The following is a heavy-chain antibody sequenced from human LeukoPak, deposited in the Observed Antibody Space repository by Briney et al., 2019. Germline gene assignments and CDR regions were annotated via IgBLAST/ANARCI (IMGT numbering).Heavy chain of an antibody. D-gene: IGHD3-22*01. CDR2: INPNSGGT. CDR3: ARGLLHWNYYDSSGSAEISC. V-gene: IGHV1-2*06. CDR1: GYTFTGYY. J-gene: IGHJ4*02. Sequence: ASVKVSCKASGYTFTGYYMHWVRQAPGQGLEWMGRINPNSGGTNYAQKFQGRVTMTRDTSISTAYMELSRLRSDDTAVYYCARGLLHWNYYDSSGSAEISCWGQGTLFTVSS.